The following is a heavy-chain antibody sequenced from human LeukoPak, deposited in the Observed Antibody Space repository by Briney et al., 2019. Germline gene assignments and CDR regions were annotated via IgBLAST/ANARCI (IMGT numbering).Heavy chain of an antibody. J-gene: IGHJ3*02. Sequence: ASVKVSCKASGGTFSSYAISWVRQAPGQGLEWMGGIIPIFGTANYAQKFQGRVTITADKSTSTAYMELSSLRSEDTAVYYCARYGDIVVVPAAGEDAFDIWGQGTMVTVSS. CDR1: GGTFSSYA. CDR3: ARYGDIVVVPAAGEDAFDI. D-gene: IGHD2-2*01. V-gene: IGHV1-69*06. CDR2: IIPIFGTA.